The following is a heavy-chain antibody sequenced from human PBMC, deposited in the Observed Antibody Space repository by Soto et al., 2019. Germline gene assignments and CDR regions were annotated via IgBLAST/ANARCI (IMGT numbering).Heavy chain of an antibody. CDR3: AKDPHPYYYDSSGLFDY. D-gene: IGHD3-22*01. CDR1: GFTFSSYG. CDR2: ISYDGSNK. V-gene: IGHV3-30*18. J-gene: IGHJ4*02. Sequence: EGSLRLSCAASGFTFSSYGMHWVRQAPGKGLEWVAVISYDGSNKYYADSVKGRFTISRDNSKNTLYLQMNSLRAEDTAVYYCAKDPHPYYYDSSGLFDYWGQGTLVTVSS.